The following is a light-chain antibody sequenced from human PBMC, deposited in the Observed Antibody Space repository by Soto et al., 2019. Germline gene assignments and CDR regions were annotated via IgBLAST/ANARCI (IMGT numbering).Light chain of an antibody. CDR2: GAS. CDR1: QSVGSIY. J-gene: IGKJ5*01. Sequence: EIVLTQSPGTLSLSPGERATLSCRASQSVGSIYLAWYQQRPGQAPRLLIYGASNRATGIPVRFSGSGSGTDFTLTISGLEHQDFAVYYCQQYGSSSITVGQGTRLEI. CDR3: QQYGSSSIT. V-gene: IGKV3-20*01.